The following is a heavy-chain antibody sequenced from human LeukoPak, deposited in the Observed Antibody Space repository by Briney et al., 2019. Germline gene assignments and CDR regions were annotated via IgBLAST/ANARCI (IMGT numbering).Heavy chain of an antibody. CDR2: IRYDGSNK. J-gene: IGHJ3*02. CDR1: GFNFSCYG. V-gene: IGHV3-30*02. Sequence: GALRLSCAAPGFNFSCYGMHWVRQAPGKGLGWGAFIRYDGSNKYYADSVKGRFTISRDNSKHTLYLQMNSLRAEDTAVYYCAKELPCESSGWYPALDIWLGGTKVTLCS. CDR3: AKELPCESSGWYPALDI. D-gene: IGHD6-19*01.